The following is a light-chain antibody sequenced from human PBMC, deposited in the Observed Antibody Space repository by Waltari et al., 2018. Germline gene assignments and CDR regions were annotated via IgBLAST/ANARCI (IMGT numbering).Light chain of an antibody. CDR2: GAS. Sequence: DIQMTQSPSSLSASIVDRVTITCRASQSLSKYVNWYQQLPGKAPQLLVYGASNVPSGVPSRFSGSGSGTEFTLTISSLQPEDFATYSCQQGYGNPITFDGGTKVDI. V-gene: IGKV1-39*01. CDR3: QQGYGNPIT. J-gene: IGKJ4*01. CDR1: QSLSKY.